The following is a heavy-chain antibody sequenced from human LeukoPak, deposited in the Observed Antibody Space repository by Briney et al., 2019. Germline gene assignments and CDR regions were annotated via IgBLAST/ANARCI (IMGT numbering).Heavy chain of an antibody. CDR1: GGSISSGGYY. J-gene: IGHJ5*02. CDR2: IYYSGST. V-gene: IGHV4-31*03. D-gene: IGHD2-15*01. Sequence: TASQTLSLTCTVSGGSISSGGYYWSWIRQHPGKGLEWIAYIYYSGSTNYNPSLKSRVTISVDTSKNQFSLKLSSVTAADTAVYYCARESGLLGYCSGGSCYKYNWFDPWGQGTLVTVSS. CDR3: ARESGLLGYCSGGSCYKYNWFDP.